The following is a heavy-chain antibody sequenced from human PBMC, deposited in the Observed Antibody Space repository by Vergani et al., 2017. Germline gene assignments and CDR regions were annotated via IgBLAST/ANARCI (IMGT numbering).Heavy chain of an antibody. CDR1: GFTFSSYG. V-gene: IGHV3-30*18. CDR2: ISYDGSNK. CDR3: AKPNSSCLYYFDY. Sequence: QVQLVESGGGVVQPGRSLRLSCAASGFTFSSYGMHWVRQAPGKGLEWVAVISYDGSNKDYADSVKGRFTISRDNSKNTLYLQMNSLRAEDTAVYYCAKPNSSCLYYFDYWGQGTLVTVSS. D-gene: IGHD3-22*01. J-gene: IGHJ4*02.